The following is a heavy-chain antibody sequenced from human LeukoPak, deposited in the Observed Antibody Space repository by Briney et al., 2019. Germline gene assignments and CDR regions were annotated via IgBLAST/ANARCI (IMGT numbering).Heavy chain of an antibody. CDR2: IYYSGST. CDR1: GGSISSYY. J-gene: IGHJ3*02. Sequence: SETLSLTCTVSGGSISSYYWSWIRQPPGKGLEWIGYIYYSGSTNYNPSLKSRVTISVDTSKNQFSLKLSSVTAADTAVYYCARAKTYYYGSGRRRAFDIWGQGTMVTVSS. V-gene: IGHV4-59*01. CDR3: ARAKTYYYGSGRRRAFDI. D-gene: IGHD3-10*01.